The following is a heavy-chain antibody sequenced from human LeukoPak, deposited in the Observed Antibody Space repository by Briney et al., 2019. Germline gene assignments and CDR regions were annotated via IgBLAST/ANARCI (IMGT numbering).Heavy chain of an antibody. D-gene: IGHD3-9*01. CDR1: GGSISRHY. V-gene: IGHV4-59*11. J-gene: IGHJ4*02. CDR3: ARGGSYYDILSGYYGGVGYYFDY. CDR2: IYYSGST. Sequence: SETLSLTCTVSGGSISRHYWSWPRQPTGKGRVGMGYIYYSGSTNYNTSLKRRVTISADTSKNPFSLKLSSETAADTAVYYCARGGSYYDILSGYYGGVGYYFDYWGQRTLVTVSS.